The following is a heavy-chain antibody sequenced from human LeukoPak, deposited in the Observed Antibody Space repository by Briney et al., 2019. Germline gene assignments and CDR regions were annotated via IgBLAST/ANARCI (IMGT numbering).Heavy chain of an antibody. CDR1: GGSISSSSYY. D-gene: IGHD3-9*01. CDR2: IYYSGST. CDR3: ARRKKDYDILLLTPFDP. Sequence: SETLSLTCTVSGGSISSSSYYWGWIRQPPGKGLEWIGSIYYSGSTYYNPSLKSRVTISVDTSKNQFSLKLSSVTAADTAVYYCARRKKDYDILLLTPFDPWGQGTLVTVSS. V-gene: IGHV4-39*07. J-gene: IGHJ5*02.